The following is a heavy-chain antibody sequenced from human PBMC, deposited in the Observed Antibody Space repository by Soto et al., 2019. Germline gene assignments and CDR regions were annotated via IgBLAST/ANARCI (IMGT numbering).Heavy chain of an antibody. D-gene: IGHD3-3*01. CDR3: AREKEPIAFWSCYAY. Sequence: EVQLVESGGGLVQPGGSLRLSCAASGFTFKTYWMSWVRQAPGKGLEWVASIKQDGSETYYVDSVKGRFSISRHNAKNALDLQMKSLRGEDTAVFYCAREKEPIAFWSCYAYWGQGTLVTVSS. V-gene: IGHV3-7*03. CDR2: IKQDGSET. J-gene: IGHJ4*02. CDR1: GFTFKTYW.